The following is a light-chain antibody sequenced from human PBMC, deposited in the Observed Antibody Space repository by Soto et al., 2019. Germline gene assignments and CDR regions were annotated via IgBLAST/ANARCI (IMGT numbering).Light chain of an antibody. J-gene: IGKJ1*01. V-gene: IGKV1-5*01. Sequence: DIQMTQSPSSLSASVGDRVTITCRASQSISSYLHWYQQRPGKAPKLLIYHASNLRGGVPSRFSGGGSGTEFTLTISSLQPDDIATYSCQQYNSYSWTFGQGTKVEIK. CDR2: HAS. CDR1: QSISSY. CDR3: QQYNSYSWT.